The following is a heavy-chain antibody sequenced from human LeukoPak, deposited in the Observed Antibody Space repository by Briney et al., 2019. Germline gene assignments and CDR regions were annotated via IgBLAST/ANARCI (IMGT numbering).Heavy chain of an antibody. Sequence: PSETLSLTCTVPGGSINSYYWSWIRQPPGKGLEWIGYIYYSGSTNYNPSLKSRVTISVDTSKNQFSLKLSSVTAADTAVYYCARDPSYHGGYFDYWGQGTLVTVFS. V-gene: IGHV4-59*01. J-gene: IGHJ4*02. CDR2: IYYSGST. D-gene: IGHD2-2*01. CDR1: GGSINSYY. CDR3: ARDPSYHGGYFDY.